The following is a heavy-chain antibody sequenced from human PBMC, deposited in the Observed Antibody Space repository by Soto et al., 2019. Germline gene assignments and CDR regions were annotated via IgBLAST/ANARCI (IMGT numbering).Heavy chain of an antibody. CDR1: AFTFGSHT. Sequence: EAHLVESGGGLVKPGGSLRLSCEASAFTFGSHTMNWVRQAPGKGLEWVSSINSGGTRTYYADSVKGRFTISRDNAKNSLYLQMHSLRAEDAAVYYCSREVQPGVRREYDYWGQGALVTVSS. CDR3: SREVQPGVRREYDY. J-gene: IGHJ4*02. V-gene: IGHV3-21*01. CDR2: INSGGTRT. D-gene: IGHD3-10*01.